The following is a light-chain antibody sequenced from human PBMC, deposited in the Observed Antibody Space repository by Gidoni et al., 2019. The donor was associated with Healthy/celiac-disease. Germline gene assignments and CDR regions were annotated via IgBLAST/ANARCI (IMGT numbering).Light chain of an antibody. CDR3: QQYYSTPFT. Sequence: ILMTQSPHSLSVSLCERATINCKSSQSVLYSSNNKNYLAWYQQKPGQPPKLLIYWASTRESGVPDRFSGSGSWTDFTLTISSLQAEDVAVYYCQQYYSTPFTFGGGTKVEIK. V-gene: IGKV4-1*01. J-gene: IGKJ4*01. CDR2: WAS. CDR1: QSVLYSSNNKNY.